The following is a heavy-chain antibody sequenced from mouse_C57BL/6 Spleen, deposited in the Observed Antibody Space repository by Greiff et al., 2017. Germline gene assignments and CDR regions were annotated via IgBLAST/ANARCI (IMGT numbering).Heavy chain of an antibody. D-gene: IGHD2-2*01. V-gene: IGHV1-9*01. CDR2: ILPGSGST. CDR1: GYTFTGYW. CDR3: ARRGLRPLYYYAMDY. J-gene: IGHJ4*01. Sequence: VKVVESGAELMKPGASVKLSCKATGYTFTGYWIEWVKQRPGHGLEWIGEILPGSGSTNYNEKFKGKATFTADTSSNTAYMQLSSLTTEDSAIYYCARRGLRPLYYYAMDYWGQGTSVTVSS.